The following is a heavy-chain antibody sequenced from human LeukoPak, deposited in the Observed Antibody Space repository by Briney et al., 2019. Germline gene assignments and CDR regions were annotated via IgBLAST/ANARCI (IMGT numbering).Heavy chain of an antibody. J-gene: IGHJ4*02. CDR2: IKYDGSER. Sequence: GGSLRLSCAASGFTFTTYWMSWVRQAPGKGLECVDNIKYDGSERYYVESVKGRFTISRDNARNSLYLQMNSLRADDTAVYYCARLRTLYERDNSGFYKDFDYWGQGTLVTVSS. D-gene: IGHD3-22*01. CDR3: ARLRTLYERDNSGFYKDFDY. V-gene: IGHV3-7*01. CDR1: GFTFTTYW.